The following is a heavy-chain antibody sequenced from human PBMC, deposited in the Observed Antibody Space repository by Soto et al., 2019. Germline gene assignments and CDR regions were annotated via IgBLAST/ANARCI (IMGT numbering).Heavy chain of an antibody. V-gene: IGHV3-53*04. J-gene: IGHJ4*02. CDR1: GFTVSSNY. CDR2: IYSGGST. CDR3: ARAVTAYYFDY. D-gene: IGHD4-4*01. Sequence: EVQLVESGGGLVQPGGSLRLSCAASGFTVSSNYMSWVRQAPGKGLEWVSVIYSGGSTYYADSAKGRFTITRHNSKHTLYLQMNSLRAEDTAVYYCARAVTAYYFDYWGQGTLVTVSS.